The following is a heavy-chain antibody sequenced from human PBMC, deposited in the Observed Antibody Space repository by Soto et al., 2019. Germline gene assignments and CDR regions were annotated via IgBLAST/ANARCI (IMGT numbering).Heavy chain of an antibody. D-gene: IGHD2-2*01. CDR2: IIPILGIA. J-gene: IGHJ5*02. Sequence: QVQLVQSGAEVKKPGSSVKVSCKASGGTFSSYTISWVRQAPGQGLEWMGRIIPILGIANYAQKFQGRVTTNAAKCTTTAYRDRSRVRYDATAVYCCARDWGGYNVVVPATNTWFDPCGQGTLVTVSS. CDR3: ARDWGGYNVVVPATNTWFDP. CDR1: GGTFSSYT. V-gene: IGHV1-69*08.